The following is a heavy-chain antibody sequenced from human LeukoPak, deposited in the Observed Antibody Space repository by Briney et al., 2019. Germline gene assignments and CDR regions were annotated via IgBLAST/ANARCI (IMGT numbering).Heavy chain of an antibody. CDR2: IYPGDSDT. J-gene: IGHJ5*02. CDR3: ARCVAATDSPFDP. V-gene: IGHV5-51*01. Sequence: GESLKISCKGSGYSFTSYWISWVRQMPGKGLEWMGIIYPGDSDTRYSPSFQGQVTISADKSISTAYLQWSSLKASDTAMYYCARCVAATDSPFDPWGQGTLVTVSS. D-gene: IGHD2-15*01. CDR1: GYSFTSYW.